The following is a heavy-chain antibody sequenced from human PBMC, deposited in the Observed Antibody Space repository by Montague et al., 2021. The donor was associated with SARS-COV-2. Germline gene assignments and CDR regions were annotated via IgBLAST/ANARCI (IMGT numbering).Heavy chain of an antibody. D-gene: IGHD6-13*01. V-gene: IGHV3-48*03. CDR3: ASRKFSSSWYYYYGMDV. J-gene: IGHJ6*02. CDR2: ITITGRTI. Sequence: SLRLSCAASGFTFTTYELYWVRQAPGQVVEWLVYITITGRTIYYADSVKGRFTISRDNAKNSLYLQMNSLRAEDTAVYYCASRKFSSSWYYYYGMDVWGQGTTVSVS. CDR1: GFTFTTYE.